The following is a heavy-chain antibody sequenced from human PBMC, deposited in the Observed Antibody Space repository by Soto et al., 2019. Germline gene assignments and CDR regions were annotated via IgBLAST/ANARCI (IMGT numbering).Heavy chain of an antibody. J-gene: IGHJ4*02. CDR2: ISGSGGSA. Sequence: PGGSLRLSCAASGFTFSSYAMSWVRQAPGKGLEWVSAISGSGGSAYYADSVKGRFTISRDNSKNTLYLQMNSLRAEDTAVYYFAKGVSNNYDFWSGYYPIDYWGQGTLVTVSS. V-gene: IGHV3-23*01. CDR1: GFTFSSYA. CDR3: AKGVSNNYDFWSGYYPIDY. D-gene: IGHD3-3*01.